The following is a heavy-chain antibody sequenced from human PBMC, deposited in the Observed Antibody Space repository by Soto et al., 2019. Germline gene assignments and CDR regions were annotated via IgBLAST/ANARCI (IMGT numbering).Heavy chain of an antibody. CDR1: GFTFSSYG. CDR3: AKDRRAGGNYGFYSDF. Sequence: GGSLRLSCAASGFTFSSYGMTWVRQAPGKGLEWVSFSSATGSGRYYADSVKGRFTISRDNSKNTLYLQMSSLRADDTAVYYCAKDRRAGGNYGFYSDFWGQGALVTVSS. J-gene: IGHJ4*02. V-gene: IGHV3-23*01. D-gene: IGHD1-7*01. CDR2: SSATGSGR.